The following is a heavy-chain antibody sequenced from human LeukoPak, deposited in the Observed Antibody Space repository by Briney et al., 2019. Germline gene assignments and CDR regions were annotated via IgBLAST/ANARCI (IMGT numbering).Heavy chain of an antibody. J-gene: IGHJ4*02. D-gene: IGHD1-26*01. Sequence: GGSLRLSCAPPGLTVSSTYMSWVRQTPGKGLEWVSVIYSGGSTYYADAVKGRFTISRDNSKNTLYLQMNSLRAEDTAVYYCARDLLEWDFDYWGQGTLVTVSS. V-gene: IGHV3-66*01. CDR2: IYSGGST. CDR3: ARDLLEWDFDY. CDR1: GLTVSSTY.